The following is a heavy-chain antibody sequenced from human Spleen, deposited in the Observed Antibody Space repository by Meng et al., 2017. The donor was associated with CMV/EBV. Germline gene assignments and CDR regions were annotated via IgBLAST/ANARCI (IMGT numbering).Heavy chain of an antibody. J-gene: IGHJ4*02. CDR3: AIPIAVAGTHDY. D-gene: IGHD6-19*01. Sequence: GGSLRLSCEGSGFTFSAYVMSWVRQAPGKGLEWVSTISGSDGTRDYADSVKGRFTISRDNSKRTLYLQMSSLRVEDTAVYYCAIPIAVAGTHDYWGQGTLVTVSS. V-gene: IGHV3-23*01. CDR2: ISGSDGTR. CDR1: GFTFSAYV.